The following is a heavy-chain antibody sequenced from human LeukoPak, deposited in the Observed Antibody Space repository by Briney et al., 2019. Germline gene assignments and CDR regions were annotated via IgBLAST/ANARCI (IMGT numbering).Heavy chain of an antibody. CDR1: GFTFSSYG. J-gene: IGHJ5*02. Sequence: GGSLRLSCAASGFTFSSYGMHWVRQAPGKGLEWVAFIRYDGSNKYYADSVKGRFTISRDNAKNSLYLQMNSLRAEDTAVYYCARGASGIGGIRFDPWGQGTLVTVSS. CDR3: ARGASGIGGIRFDP. V-gene: IGHV3-30*02. D-gene: IGHD3-10*01. CDR2: IRYDGSNK.